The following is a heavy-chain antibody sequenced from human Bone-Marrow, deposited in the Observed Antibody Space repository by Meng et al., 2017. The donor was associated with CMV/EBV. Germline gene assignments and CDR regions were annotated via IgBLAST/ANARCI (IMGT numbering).Heavy chain of an antibody. D-gene: IGHD6-13*01. Sequence: GESLKLSCAASGFTFSSYAMSWVRQAPGKGLEWVAVISYDGSDKYYADSVKGRFTISRDNSKNTLFLQMNSLRAEDTSVYYCTRDSFPRYGSSPSGYWGQGTLVTVSS. CDR2: ISYDGSDK. CDR3: TRDSFPRYGSSPSGY. CDR1: GFTFSSYA. J-gene: IGHJ4*02. V-gene: IGHV3-30-3*01.